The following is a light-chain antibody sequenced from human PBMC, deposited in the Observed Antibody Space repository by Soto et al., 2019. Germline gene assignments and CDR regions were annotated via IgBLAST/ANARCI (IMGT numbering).Light chain of an antibody. Sequence: EIVLTQSPGTLSLSPGERATLSCRASQSVSSSYLAWYQQKPGQAPRLLIYGASSRATGIPDRFSGSGSGTDFTLTINRLEPEDFAVYYCQQRATFGQGTKVEIK. CDR1: QSVSSSY. CDR2: GAS. CDR3: QQRAT. J-gene: IGKJ1*01. V-gene: IGKV3-20*01.